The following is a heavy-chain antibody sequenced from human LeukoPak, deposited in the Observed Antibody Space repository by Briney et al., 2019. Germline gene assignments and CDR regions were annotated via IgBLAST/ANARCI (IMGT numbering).Heavy chain of an antibody. Sequence: SETLSLTCTVSGGSISSYYWSWIRQPPGKGLEWIGYIYTSGSTNYNPSLKRRVTISVDTSKNQFSLKLSSVTAADTAVYYCARRFGSSWGQGTLVTVSS. D-gene: IGHD6-6*01. CDR1: GGSISSYY. V-gene: IGHV4-4*09. CDR3: ARRFGSS. CDR2: IYTSGST. J-gene: IGHJ4*02.